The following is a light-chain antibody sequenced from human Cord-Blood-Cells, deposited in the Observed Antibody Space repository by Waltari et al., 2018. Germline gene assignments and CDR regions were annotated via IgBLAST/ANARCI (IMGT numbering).Light chain of an antibody. CDR1: RSDVGGYNY. Sequence: QSALTQPASVSGSPGQSITISCTGTRSDVGGYNYVSWYQQHPGKAPKLMIYEVSNRPSGVSNRFSGCKSGNTASLTISGLQAEDEADYYCSSYTSSSTQVFGTGTKVTVL. J-gene: IGLJ1*01. CDR2: EVS. V-gene: IGLV2-14*01. CDR3: SSYTSSSTQV.